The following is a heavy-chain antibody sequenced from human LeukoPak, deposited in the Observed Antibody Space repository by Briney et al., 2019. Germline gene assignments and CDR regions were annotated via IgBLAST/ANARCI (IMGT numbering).Heavy chain of an antibody. CDR3: ARDKGASGWYGDY. V-gene: IGHV3-33*01. D-gene: IGHD6-19*01. CDR2: IWYDGSNQ. J-gene: IGHJ4*02. CDR1: GLTFSRYG. Sequence: PGRSLRLSCAASGLTFSRYGMHWVRQAPGKGLEWVAIIWYDGSNQYYADSVKGRFTISKDNSKNTLYLQMNSLRVEDTAIYYCARDKGASGWYGDYWGQGTLVTVSS.